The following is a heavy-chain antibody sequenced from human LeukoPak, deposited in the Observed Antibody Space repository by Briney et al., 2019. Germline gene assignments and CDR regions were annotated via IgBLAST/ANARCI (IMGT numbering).Heavy chain of an antibody. CDR2: IYYSGST. CDR1: GFTLSSYT. V-gene: IGHV4-39*07. Sequence: PGGSLRLSCEVSGFTLSSYTMNWVRQAPGKGLEWIGSIYYSGSTYYNPSLKSRVTISVDTSKNQFSLKLSSVTAADTAVYYCARVSTYDISRNFDYWGQGTLVTVSS. CDR3: ARVSTYDISRNFDY. J-gene: IGHJ4*02. D-gene: IGHD3-9*01.